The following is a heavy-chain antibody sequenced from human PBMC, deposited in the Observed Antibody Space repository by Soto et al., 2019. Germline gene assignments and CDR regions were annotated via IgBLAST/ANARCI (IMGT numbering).Heavy chain of an antibody. D-gene: IGHD3-9*01. CDR2: IFPGDSNT. CDR1: GYSFTSYW. V-gene: IGHV5-51*01. Sequence: GESLKISCKGSGYSFTSYWIGWVRQMPGKGLEWMGIIFPGDSNTRYSPSFQGQVTISADKSITTAYLQWSSLKASDTAMYYCARLATYYDILSGYYFDYWGQGTLVTVSS. CDR3: ARLATYYDILSGYYFDY. J-gene: IGHJ4*02.